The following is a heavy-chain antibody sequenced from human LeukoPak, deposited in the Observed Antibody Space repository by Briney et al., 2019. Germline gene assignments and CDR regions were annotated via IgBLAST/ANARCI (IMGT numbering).Heavy chain of an antibody. D-gene: IGHD3-10*01. J-gene: IGHJ4*02. CDR2: IIPIFGTA. Sequence: EASVKVSCKASGGTFSSYAISWVRQAPGQGLERMGGIIPIFGTANYAQKFQGRVTITADESTSTAYMELSSLRSEDTAVYYCARGGTKYYYGSGSPRNFDYWGQGTLVTVSS. CDR3: ARGGTKYYYGSGSPRNFDY. V-gene: IGHV1-69*13. CDR1: GGTFSSYA.